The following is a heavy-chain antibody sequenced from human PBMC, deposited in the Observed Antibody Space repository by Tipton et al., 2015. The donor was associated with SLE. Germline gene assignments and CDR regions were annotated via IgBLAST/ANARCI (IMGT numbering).Heavy chain of an antibody. J-gene: IGHJ3*02. V-gene: IGHV4-59*01. CDR1: GGSSSSYY. Sequence: TLSLTCTVSGGSSSSYYWSWIRQPPGKGLEWIGYIYYSGSTNYNPALKSRVTISVDTSKNQFSLKLSSVAAADTAVYYCARDLLSDAFDIWGQGTMVTASS. CDR2: IYYSGST. CDR3: ARDLLSDAFDI. D-gene: IGHD2-15*01.